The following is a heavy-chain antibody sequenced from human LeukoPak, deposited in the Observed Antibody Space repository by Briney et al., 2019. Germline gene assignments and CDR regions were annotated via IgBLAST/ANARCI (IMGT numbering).Heavy chain of an antibody. D-gene: IGHD1-26*01. CDR2: INPSGANT. V-gene: IGHV1-46*01. CDR3: AREGPQTEGAPDY. Sequence: ASVKVSCKASGYTFTSYYMHWVRQAPGQGLEWMGIINPSGANTNYAQKFQGRVTMTRDMSTTTVYMELSSLRSEDTAVYYCAREGPQTEGAPDYWGQGTLVTVSS. CDR1: GYTFTSYY. J-gene: IGHJ4*02.